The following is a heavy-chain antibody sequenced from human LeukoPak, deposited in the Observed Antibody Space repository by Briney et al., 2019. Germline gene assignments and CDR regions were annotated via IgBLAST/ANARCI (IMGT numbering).Heavy chain of an antibody. CDR2: IYYSGST. J-gene: IGHJ5*02. CDR1: GGSISSRNYY. CDR3: ARDAVLDNSWFDP. V-gene: IGHV4-39*07. Sequence: SETLSLTCTASGGSISSRNYYWGWIRQPPGKGLEWIGSIYYSGSTYYNPSLKSRVTISGDTSRNQFSLRLDSVTAADTAVYYCARDAVLDNSWFDPWGQGTLVTVSS. D-gene: IGHD3-9*01.